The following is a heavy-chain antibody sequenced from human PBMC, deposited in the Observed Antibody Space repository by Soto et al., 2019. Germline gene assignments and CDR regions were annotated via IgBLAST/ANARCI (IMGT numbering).Heavy chain of an antibody. V-gene: IGHV4-59*01. D-gene: IGHD6-13*01. CDR2: IYYSGST. Sequence: SETLSLTCTVSGGSISSYYWSWIRQPPGKGLEWIGYIYYSGSTNYNPSLKSRVTISVDTSKNQFSLRLSSVTAADTAVYYCARDGYSSSWNYFDYWGQGTLVTVSS. CDR1: GGSISSYY. J-gene: IGHJ4*02. CDR3: ARDGYSSSWNYFDY.